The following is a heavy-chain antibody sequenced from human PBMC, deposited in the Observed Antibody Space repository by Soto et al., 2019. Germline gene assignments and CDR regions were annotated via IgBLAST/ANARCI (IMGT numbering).Heavy chain of an antibody. CDR2: IIPIFGTA. CDR1: GGTFSSYA. Sequence: QVQLVQSGAEVKKPGSSVKVSCKASGGTFSSYAISWVLQAPGQGLEWLGGIIPIFGTANYAQKFQGRVTITADESTSTAYMELSSLRSEDTAVYYCARGGVVPAASYAEYFQHWGQGTLVTVSS. J-gene: IGHJ1*01. CDR3: ARGGVVPAASYAEYFQH. D-gene: IGHD2-2*01. V-gene: IGHV1-69*01.